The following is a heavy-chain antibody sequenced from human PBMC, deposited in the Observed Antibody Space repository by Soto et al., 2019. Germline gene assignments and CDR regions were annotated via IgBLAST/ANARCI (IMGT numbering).Heavy chain of an antibody. V-gene: IGHV3-74*01. CDR3: TKAVRYSIRWQPPGY. CDR2: INIDGNST. D-gene: IGHD6-19*01. J-gene: IGHJ4*02. Sequence: GRTLRFSCAASRFSLSSYCMHWARKAQRNGLAWVSRINIDGNSTSYVDSVKVRCTITRDNDKNTPYLQMNSLRAEDTAVYYCTKAVRYSIRWQPPGYSGPGTLVT. CDR1: RFSLSSYC.